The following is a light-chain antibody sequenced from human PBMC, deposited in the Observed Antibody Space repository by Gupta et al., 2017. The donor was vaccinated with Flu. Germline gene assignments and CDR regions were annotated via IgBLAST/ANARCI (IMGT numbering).Light chain of an antibody. J-gene: IGLJ3*02. V-gene: IGLV3-21*02. CDR3: PPVDRSSDHVV. CDR1: NNGRKT. Sequence: GQKVKITGRGSNNGRKTVAWCQQKPSPAPVLIVCDDSGQPSGVPERFSGSNYGGTATLINSRVQAGDEADYYCPPVDRSSDHVVFGGGTKLTVL. CDR2: DDS.